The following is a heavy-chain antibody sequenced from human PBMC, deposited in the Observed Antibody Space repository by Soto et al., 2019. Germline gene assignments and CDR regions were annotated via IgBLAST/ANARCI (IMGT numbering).Heavy chain of an antibody. D-gene: IGHD3-10*01. CDR2: TRNKANSYTT. CDR3: VRTSYYGSGTWNFDY. V-gene: IGHV3-72*01. J-gene: IGHJ4*02. CDR1: GFTLSDHY. Sequence: EVQLVESGGGLVQPGGSLSLSSAASGFTLSDHYMDWVREAPGKGLEWFGRTRNKANSYTTEYAASVKGRFIVSSDDSMNSLYLQMNSLKTEYTAMYYCVRTSYYGSGTWNFDYWGQGTLVTVSS.